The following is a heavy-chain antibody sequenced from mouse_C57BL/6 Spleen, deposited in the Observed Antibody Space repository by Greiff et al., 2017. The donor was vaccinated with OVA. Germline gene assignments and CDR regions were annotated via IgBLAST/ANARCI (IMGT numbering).Heavy chain of an antibody. D-gene: IGHD1-1*01. CDR3: ARGGYGSSYPDY. CDR1: GYTFTDHT. Sequence: VQLQESDAELVKPGASVKISCKVSGYTFTDHTIHWMKQRPEQGLEWIGYIYPRDGSTKYNEKFKGKATLTADKSSSTAYMQLNSLTSEDSAVDFCARGGYGSSYPDYWGQGTTLTVSS. J-gene: IGHJ2*01. CDR2: IYPRDGST. V-gene: IGHV1-78*01.